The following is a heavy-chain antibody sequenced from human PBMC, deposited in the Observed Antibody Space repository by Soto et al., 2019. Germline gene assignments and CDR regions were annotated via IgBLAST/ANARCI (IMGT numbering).Heavy chain of an antibody. Sequence: QVQLQESGPGLVKPSETLSLTCTVSGVSISGYYWSWIRQSPGKGLDLIGYIYYTGSTFYSPSLMRRVSISLDTSKNHLSLNLASVTAADTAVYYGARVRVRGAIPHYFDYWGQGTLVTVSS. D-gene: IGHD3-10*01. CDR3: ARVRVRGAIPHYFDY. V-gene: IGHV4-59*01. CDR2: IYYTGST. J-gene: IGHJ4*02. CDR1: GVSISGYY.